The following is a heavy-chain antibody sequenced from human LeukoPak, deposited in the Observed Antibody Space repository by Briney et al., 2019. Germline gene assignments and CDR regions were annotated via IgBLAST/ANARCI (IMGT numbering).Heavy chain of an antibody. CDR1: GFSFSFSN. V-gene: IGHV3-21*04. J-gene: IGHJ3*02. CDR2: ISSTNGHT. Sequence: GGSLRLSCAASGFSFSFSNMNWVRQAPGKGLEWVSYISSTNGHTYYADSVKGRFTISRDNSKNTLYLQMNSLRAKDTAVYYCASVYDWAFDIWGQGTMVTVSS. CDR3: ASVYDWAFDI. D-gene: IGHD3-9*01.